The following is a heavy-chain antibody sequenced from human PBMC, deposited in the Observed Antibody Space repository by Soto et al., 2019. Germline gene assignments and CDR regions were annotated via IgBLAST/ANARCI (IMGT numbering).Heavy chain of an antibody. V-gene: IGHV2-5*01. CDR3: VHTGYSYDPFGD. D-gene: IGHD5-18*01. Sequence: QITLKESGPALVKPTQTLTLTCTFSGFSLTTYGVGVGWIRQPPGQALEWLALIFWNDDERYSPSLKSRLTITKDTSKNQVGLTMTNMDPVDTATYDCVHTGYSYDPFGDGGRGTLVTVSA. CDR2: IFWNDDE. J-gene: IGHJ4*02. CDR1: GFSLTTYGVG.